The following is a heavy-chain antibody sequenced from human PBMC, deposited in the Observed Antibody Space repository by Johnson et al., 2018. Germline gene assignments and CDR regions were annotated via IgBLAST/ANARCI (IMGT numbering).Heavy chain of an antibody. J-gene: IGHJ4*02. Sequence: VQLVESGGGLVQPGGSLRLSCAASGFTFSSYAMNLVRQAPGKGLEWVSYISASGTTYYADSVKGRFTISRDNAKNSLYLQMNSLRDEDKAVYYCARDAPSSYGAYLDYWGQGTLVTVSS. CDR3: ARDAPSSYGAYLDY. D-gene: IGHD4-11*01. CDR2: ISASGTT. V-gene: IGHV3-48*02. CDR1: GFTFSSYA.